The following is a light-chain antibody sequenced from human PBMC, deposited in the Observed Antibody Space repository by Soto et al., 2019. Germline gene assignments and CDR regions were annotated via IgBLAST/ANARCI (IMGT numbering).Light chain of an antibody. J-gene: IGLJ2*01. CDR2: DVS. V-gene: IGLV2-11*01. CDR1: SSDVGGYNH. CDR3: CSYAGSYTYVV. Sequence: QSALTQPRSVSGSPGQSVTISCTGTSSDVGGYNHVSWYQQNPGKAPKLMIYDVSKRPSGVPDRFSGSKSGNTASLTISGLQAEDEADYYCCSYAGSYTYVVCGGGTKLTVL.